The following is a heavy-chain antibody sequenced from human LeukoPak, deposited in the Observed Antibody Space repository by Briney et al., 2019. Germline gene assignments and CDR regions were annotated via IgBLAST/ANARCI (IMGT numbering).Heavy chain of an antibody. CDR2: IYDSGST. V-gene: IGHV4-39*07. CDR3: AREESSSSIDY. Sequence: SETLSLTCTVSGGSIRSSYYYWGWIRQPPGKGLEWIGSIYDSGSTYYNPSLKSRVTISVDTSKNQFSLKLSSVTAADTAVYYCAREESSSSIDYWGQGTLVTVSS. D-gene: IGHD6-6*01. CDR1: GGSIRSSYYY. J-gene: IGHJ4*02.